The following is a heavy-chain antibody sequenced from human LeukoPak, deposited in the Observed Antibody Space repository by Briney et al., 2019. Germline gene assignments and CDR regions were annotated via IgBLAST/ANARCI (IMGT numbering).Heavy chain of an antibody. J-gene: IGHJ6*03. CDR1: GFTLSSYA. D-gene: IGHD6-19*01. V-gene: IGHV3-30*18. CDR3: AKEGGEAVYFFHYYYMDV. Sequence: GGSLRLSCAASGFTLSSYAMSWVRQGPGKGLEWVAVISYDGSNKYYADSVKGRFTISRDNSKNTLYLQMNSLRAEDTAVYYCAKEGGEAVYFFHYYYMDVWGKGTTVTVSS. CDR2: ISYDGSNK.